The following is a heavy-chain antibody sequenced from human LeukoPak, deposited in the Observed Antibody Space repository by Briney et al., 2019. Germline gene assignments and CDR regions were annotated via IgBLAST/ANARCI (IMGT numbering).Heavy chain of an antibody. D-gene: IGHD6-13*01. V-gene: IGHV3-7*05. CDR2: IKEDGSEQ. J-gene: IGHJ3*02. CDR1: GFTFSSNW. CDR3: RGGGVIAAI. Sequence: GGSLRLSCAASGFTFSSNWMSWVRQAPGKGLEWVANIKEDGSEQYYVDSVKGRFTISRDNAKNSLYLQMNSLGAEDTAVYYCRGGGVIAAIWGRGTMVTVSS.